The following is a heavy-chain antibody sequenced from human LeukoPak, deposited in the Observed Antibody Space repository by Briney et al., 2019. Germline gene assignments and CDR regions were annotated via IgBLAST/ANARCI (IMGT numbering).Heavy chain of an antibody. Sequence: SETLSLTCTVSGGSISSYYWSWIRQPPGKGLEWIGYIYYSGSTNYNPSLKSRVTISVDTSKNQFSLKLSSVTAADTAVYYCASKEIDGSSLRSFTSWGKGTLVTVS. CDR1: GGSISSYY. CDR3: ASKEIDGSSLRSFTS. V-gene: IGHV4-59*12. J-gene: IGHJ5*02. D-gene: IGHD5-24*01. CDR2: IYYSGST.